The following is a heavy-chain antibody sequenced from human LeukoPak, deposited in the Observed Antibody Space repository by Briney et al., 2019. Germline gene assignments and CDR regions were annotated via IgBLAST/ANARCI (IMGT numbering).Heavy chain of an antibody. D-gene: IGHD2-2*01. CDR1: GYTFTGYY. CDR3: ARALGDIVVVPAAMYYYYYMDV. Sequence: EASVKVSCKASGYTFTGYYMHWVRQAPGQGLEWMGWINPNSGGTNYAQKFQGRVTMTRDTSISTAYMELSRLRSDDTAVYYCARALGDIVVVPAAMYYYYYMDVWGKGTTVTVSS. CDR2: INPNSGGT. V-gene: IGHV1-2*02. J-gene: IGHJ6*03.